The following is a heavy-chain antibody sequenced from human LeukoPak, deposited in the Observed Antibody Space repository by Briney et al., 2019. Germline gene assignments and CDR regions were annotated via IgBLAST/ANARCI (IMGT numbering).Heavy chain of an antibody. V-gene: IGHV4-61*02. CDR2: IYTSGST. D-gene: IGHD2-2*01. Sequence: KPSQTLSLTCTVSGGSISSGSYYWSWIRQPAGKGLEWIGRIYTSGSTNYNPSLKSRVTISVDTSKNQFSLKLSSVTAADTAVYYCARDLGGSSTSWNRGYYYYYYMDVWGKGTTVTVSS. J-gene: IGHJ6*03. CDR3: ARDLGGSSTSWNRGYYYYYYMDV. CDR1: GGSISSGSYY.